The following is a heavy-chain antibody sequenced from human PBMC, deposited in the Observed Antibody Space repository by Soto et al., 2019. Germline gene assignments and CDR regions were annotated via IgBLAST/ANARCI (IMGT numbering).Heavy chain of an antibody. CDR2: IYYNGGT. CDR3: ARLNGYCVSTSCHGYYGMDV. J-gene: IGHJ6*02. CDR1: GDSITTYY. D-gene: IGHD2-2*03. Sequence: PSETLSLTCTVSGDSITTYYWSWIRQPPGKGLVWIGYIYYNGGTNYNPSLKSRVTISVDTSKNQFSLKLSSVTAADTAVYYCARLNGYCVSTSCHGYYGMDVWGQGTTVTSP. V-gene: IGHV4-59*01.